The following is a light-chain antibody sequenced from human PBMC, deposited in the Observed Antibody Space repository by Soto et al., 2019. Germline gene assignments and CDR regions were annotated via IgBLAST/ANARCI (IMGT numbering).Light chain of an antibody. CDR2: GAS. Sequence: DIVMTQSPATLSVSLGDRATLPCRASQSISETLAWYQQKPGQAPRLLIYGASTRATGFPARFSGSGSGTDFTLTISSLEPEDFAVYYCQQYGSSPKTFGRGTKVDIK. CDR1: QSISET. CDR3: QQYGSSPKT. V-gene: IGKV3-15*01. J-gene: IGKJ1*01.